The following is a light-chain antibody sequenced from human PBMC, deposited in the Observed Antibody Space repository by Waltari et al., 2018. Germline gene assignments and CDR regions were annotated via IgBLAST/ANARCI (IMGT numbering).Light chain of an antibody. V-gene: IGKV3-20*01. J-gene: IGKJ3*01. CDR3: QQYGSSPFT. CDR1: QSVSSNY. Sequence: EIVLTQSPGTLSLSPGERATLSCRASQSVSSNYFAWYQQTPGQAPRILIYGASSRATGIPDRFSGSGAGTVFTLTISRLEPEDFAVYYCQQYGSSPFTFGPGTNVDIK. CDR2: GAS.